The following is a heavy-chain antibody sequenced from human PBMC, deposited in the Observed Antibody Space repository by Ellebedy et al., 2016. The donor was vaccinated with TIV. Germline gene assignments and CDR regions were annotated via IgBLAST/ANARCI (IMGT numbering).Heavy chain of an antibody. CDR1: IPSFTGYY. V-gene: IGHV4-34*01. CDR3: ARTSFVKGVSF. D-gene: IGHD3-10*01. CDR2: IHHSGRT. Sequence: SETLSLTXGIDIPSFTGYYWTCIRQAPGKGLEWLGQIHHSGRTNYKSSLQSRVTISLHTSTKHFSLNLTSLTAADTAVYYCARTSFVKGVSFWGQGVLVTVSS. J-gene: IGHJ4*02.